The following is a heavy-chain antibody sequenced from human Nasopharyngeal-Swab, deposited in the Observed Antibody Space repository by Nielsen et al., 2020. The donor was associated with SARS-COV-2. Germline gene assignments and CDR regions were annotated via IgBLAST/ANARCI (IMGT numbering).Heavy chain of an antibody. D-gene: IGHD2-2*01. CDR2: INPSGGSP. Sequence: ASVKVSCKASGFTFTNYYIHWVRQAPGQGLEWMAIINPSGGSPTYAQRFQGRVTMTWDTSTGTVYMKISSLRFDDTAVYYCARDPMMCRSTSCAFDHWGQGTLVTVSS. CDR1: GFTFTNYY. J-gene: IGHJ4*02. CDR3: ARDPMMCRSTSCAFDH. V-gene: IGHV1-46*01.